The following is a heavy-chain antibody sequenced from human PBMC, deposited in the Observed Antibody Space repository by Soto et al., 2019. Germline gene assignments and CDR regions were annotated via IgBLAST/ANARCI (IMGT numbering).Heavy chain of an antibody. CDR1: GGTSTIYT. D-gene: IGHD3-10*01. V-gene: IGHV1-69*02. J-gene: IGHJ4*02. CDR2: IVPTLRIT. Sequence: QVQFVQSGAEVKRPGSSLKVSCETSGGTSTIYTITWVRQAPGQGLQWMGRIVPTLRITNYAQEFQGRLTITADTATSTVHMELRSLTSEDAAVYYCTTQTFGAGRVGVHYWGQGTLVTVSS. CDR3: TTQTFGAGRVGVHY.